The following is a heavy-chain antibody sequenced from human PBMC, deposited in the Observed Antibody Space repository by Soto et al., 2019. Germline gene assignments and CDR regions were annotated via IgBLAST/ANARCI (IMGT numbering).Heavy chain of an antibody. D-gene: IGHD2-21*02. Sequence: SETLSLTCGVSGGTVASSHWWSWVRQSPGRGLEWIGNVYHTGDTNFNPSLQSRVTFSVDKSNHQFSLRLTSVTAADTAVYFCAREIVTAGGNNYFDPWVPGTLVTVS. CDR3: AREIVTAGGNNYFDP. J-gene: IGHJ5*02. CDR2: VYHTGDT. CDR1: GGTVASSHW. V-gene: IGHV4-4*02.